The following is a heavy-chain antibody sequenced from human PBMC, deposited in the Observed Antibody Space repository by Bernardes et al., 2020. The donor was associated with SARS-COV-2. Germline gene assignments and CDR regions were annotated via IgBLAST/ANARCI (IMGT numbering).Heavy chain of an antibody. CDR2: IWHDGRRE. V-gene: IGHV3-33*01. CDR3: ATEDGEWLES. D-gene: IGHD4-17*01. J-gene: IGHJ5*01. CDR1: GFTFSDST. Sequence: LSLSCAASGFTFSDSTMHWVRQAPGQGLEWVAVIWHDGRREYYVDSEKGRFAISRDNSNNTLYLQMNNLRVEDTALYRCATEDGEWLESWGQGTLVTVSS.